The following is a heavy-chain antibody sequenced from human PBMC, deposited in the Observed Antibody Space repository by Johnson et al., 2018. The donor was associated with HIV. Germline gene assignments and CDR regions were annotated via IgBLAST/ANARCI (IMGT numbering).Heavy chain of an antibody. Sequence: VQLVESGGGVVQPGRSLRLSCAASGFTLSNYAMNWVRQAPGKGLEWVSYISSSGSTMYYADSVKGRFTNSRDNARNSLYLQMNSLRAEDTAMYYCARVTNDAFDIWGQWTMVTVSS. CDR1: GFTLSNYA. V-gene: IGHV3-48*03. J-gene: IGHJ3*02. CDR2: ISSSGSTM. CDR3: ARVTNDAFDI.